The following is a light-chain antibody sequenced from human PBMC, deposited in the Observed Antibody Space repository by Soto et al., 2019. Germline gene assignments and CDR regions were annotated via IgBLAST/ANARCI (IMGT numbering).Light chain of an antibody. CDR2: DAS. J-gene: IGKJ4*01. CDR1: QSVSSY. CDR3: QQPSHPIT. V-gene: IGKV3-11*01. Sequence: EIVLTQSPATLSLSPGERATLPCRASQSVSSYLAWYQQKPGQAPRLLIYDASNRATGIPARFSGSGSGTDFTLTISSLEPEDFEVYYCQQPSHPITFGGGTKV.